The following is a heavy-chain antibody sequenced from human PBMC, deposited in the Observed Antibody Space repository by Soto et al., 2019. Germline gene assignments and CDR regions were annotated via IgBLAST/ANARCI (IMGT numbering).Heavy chain of an antibody. V-gene: IGHV3-9*01. CDR3: ATADATYDSPRPHYYYYGMDV. CDR1: GFTFDDYA. CDR2: ISWNSGSI. D-gene: IGHD3-3*01. Sequence: GGSLRLSCAASGFTFDDYAMHWVRQAPGKGLEWVSGISWNSGSIGYADSVKGRFTISRDNAKNSLYLQVNSLSAEDPSFYYCATADATYDSPRPHYYYYGMDVWGQGTTVTVSS. J-gene: IGHJ6*02.